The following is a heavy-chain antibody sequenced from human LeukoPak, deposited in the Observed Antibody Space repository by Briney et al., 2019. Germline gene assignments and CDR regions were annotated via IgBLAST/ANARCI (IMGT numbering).Heavy chain of an antibody. D-gene: IGHD3-9*01. CDR2: IYPGDSDT. CDR3: ARPYDILTGYLQY. Sequence: GESLKISCKGSEYSFTSYWIGWVRQMPGKGLEWMGIIYPGDSDTRYSPSFQGQVTISVDKSISTVFLQWSSLKASDTAMYYCARPYDILTGYLQYWGQGTLVTVSS. J-gene: IGHJ4*02. V-gene: IGHV5-51*01. CDR1: EYSFTSYW.